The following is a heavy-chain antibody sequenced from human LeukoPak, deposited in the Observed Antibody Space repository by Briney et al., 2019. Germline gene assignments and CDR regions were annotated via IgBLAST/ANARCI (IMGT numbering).Heavy chain of an antibody. D-gene: IGHD6-13*01. CDR2: IGAGGDT. V-gene: IGHV3-13*01. CDR3: VREVSQGAAVGKYNWYFDL. CDR1: GFTFSSYD. J-gene: IGHJ2*01. Sequence: GGSLRLSCAVSGFTFSSYDMHGVPQVTGKSLECVSAIGAGGDTYYPDHVKSLFTIYRENAKSSMYLQMYILRAMDTAVYYSVREVSQGAAVGKYNWYFDLWGRGNLVTVSS.